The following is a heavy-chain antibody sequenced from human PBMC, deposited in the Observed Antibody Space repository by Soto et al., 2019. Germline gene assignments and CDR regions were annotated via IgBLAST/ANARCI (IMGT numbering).Heavy chain of an antibody. D-gene: IGHD5-18*01. CDR3: AREYTYGSNFFDC. Sequence: SETLSLTCTVSGGSISSAAYYWSWIRQHPGKGLEWIGYISHSGSTYYTQSLKSRVIISADTSKNQFSVNLTSVTAADTAVYYCAREYTYGSNFFDCWGQGALVTVSS. J-gene: IGHJ4*02. V-gene: IGHV4-31*03. CDR2: ISHSGST. CDR1: GGSISSAAYY.